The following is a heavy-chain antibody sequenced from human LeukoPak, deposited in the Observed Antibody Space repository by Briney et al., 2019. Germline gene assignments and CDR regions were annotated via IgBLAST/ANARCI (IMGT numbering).Heavy chain of an antibody. CDR1: GFTFSTYA. V-gene: IGHV3-7*01. CDR2: INQGGSDK. Sequence: GGSLRLSCATSGFTFSTYAMHWVRQAPGKGLEWVANINQGGSDKYYVDSVKGRFTISRDNANNLLYLQMNSLRGEDTAVYYCTRDRSRAEDDWGKGTLVTVSS. CDR3: TRDRSRAEDD. D-gene: IGHD1-14*01. J-gene: IGHJ4*02.